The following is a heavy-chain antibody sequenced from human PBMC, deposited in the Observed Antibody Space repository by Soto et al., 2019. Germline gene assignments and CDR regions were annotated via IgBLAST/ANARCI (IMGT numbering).Heavy chain of an antibody. D-gene: IGHD6-13*01. V-gene: IGHV4-39*01. CDR2: IYYSGST. J-gene: IGHJ4*02. Sequence: QLLESGPGLVKPSETLSLTCTVSGGSISSSSYYWGWIRQPPGKGLEWIGSIYYSGSTYYNPSLKSRVTISVDTSKNQFSLKLSSVTAADTAVYYCARHSRNSSGWYYFDYWGQGTLVTVSS. CDR1: GGSISSSSYY. CDR3: ARHSRNSSGWYYFDY.